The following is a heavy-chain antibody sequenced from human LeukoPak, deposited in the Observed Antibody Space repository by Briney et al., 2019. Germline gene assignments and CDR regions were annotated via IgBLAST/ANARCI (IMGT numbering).Heavy chain of an antibody. CDR3: ARGGIAVAGYFDY. CDR1: GFSLSTSGMC. Sequence: SGPALVKPTQTLTLTCTFSGFSLSTSGMCVGWIRQPPGKALEWLARIDWDDDKYYSTTLKTRLTISKDTPKNQVVLTMTNMDPVDTATYYCARGGIAVAGYFDYWGQGTLVTVSS. CDR2: IDWDDDK. V-gene: IGHV2-70*11. J-gene: IGHJ4*02. D-gene: IGHD6-19*01.